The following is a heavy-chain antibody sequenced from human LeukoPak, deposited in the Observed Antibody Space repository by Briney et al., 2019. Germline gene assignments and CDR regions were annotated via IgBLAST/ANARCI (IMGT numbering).Heavy chain of an antibody. CDR2: IFPGDSDT. J-gene: IGHJ5*02. V-gene: IGHV5-51*01. CDR1: GYNFTKFW. D-gene: IGHD2-21*02. CDR3: AVTALDNWFDH. Sequence: GESLKISCKGSGYNFTKFWLGWVRQMPGIGLEWMGIIFPGDSDTRYSPSFEGQVTISADKSLSTAYLQWTSLNVSDTAMYYCAVTALDNWFDHWGQGTLVTVSS.